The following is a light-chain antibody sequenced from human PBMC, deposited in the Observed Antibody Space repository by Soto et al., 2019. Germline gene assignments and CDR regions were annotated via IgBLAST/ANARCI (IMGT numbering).Light chain of an antibody. V-gene: IGKV3-20*01. J-gene: IGKJ1*01. CDR2: GAS. CDR3: QQYVSWT. Sequence: EIVLTQSPGTLSVPPGERATLSCRASQSISSNQLAWYQQKPGQAPSLPIYGASSRATGIPDRFSGSGSGTDFTLTISRLEPEDSAIYYCQQYVSWTFGQGTKVAIK. CDR1: QSISSNQ.